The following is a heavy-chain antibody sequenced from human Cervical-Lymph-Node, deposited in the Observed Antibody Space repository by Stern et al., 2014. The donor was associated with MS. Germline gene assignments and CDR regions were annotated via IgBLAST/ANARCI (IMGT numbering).Heavy chain of an antibody. V-gene: IGHV1-69*06. CDR1: GGTFSSYT. CDR3: AREALLGGNYYALDV. D-gene: IGHD2-15*01. Sequence: VQLVQSGAEAKKPGSSVKVSCKAFGGTFSSYTMSWVRQAPGQGLEWMGRSTPIFGTANYAQKFQDRVTITADKFTSTAYMALNSLRSEDTAVYYCAREALLGGNYYALDVWGQGTTVTVSS. J-gene: IGHJ6*02. CDR2: STPIFGTA.